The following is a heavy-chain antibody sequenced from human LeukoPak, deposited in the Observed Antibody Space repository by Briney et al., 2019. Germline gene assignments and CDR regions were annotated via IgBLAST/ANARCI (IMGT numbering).Heavy chain of an antibody. CDR3: ARGSHPVTGTLGGYFDP. J-gene: IGHJ4*02. CDR1: SYSINSNYY. Sequence: PSETLSLTCSVSSYSINSNYYWGWIRQSPGKGLEWIGSIYRTGSTYYNPSLKSRVTISLDASNKQFSLRLSSVTAADTAVYYCARGSHPVTGTLGGYFDPWGQGTLVTVSS. D-gene: IGHD6-19*01. CDR2: IYRTGST. V-gene: IGHV4-38-2*02.